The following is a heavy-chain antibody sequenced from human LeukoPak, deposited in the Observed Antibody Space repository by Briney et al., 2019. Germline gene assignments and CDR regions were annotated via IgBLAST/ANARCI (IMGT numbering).Heavy chain of an antibody. CDR2: MNQDGSEK. V-gene: IGHV3-7*04. Sequence: GGSLRLSCEASGFTFSSYWMSWVRQAPGKGLEWVANMNQDGSEKFYVDSVKGRFTISRDNARNSLYLQMNSLRAEDTAVYFCARDVSGSYQTSWGQGTLVTVSS. CDR3: ARDVSGSYQTS. J-gene: IGHJ5*02. D-gene: IGHD1-26*01. CDR1: GFTFSSYW.